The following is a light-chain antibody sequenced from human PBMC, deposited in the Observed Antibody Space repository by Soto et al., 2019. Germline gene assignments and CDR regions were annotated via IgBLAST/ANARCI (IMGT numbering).Light chain of an antibody. CDR2: EVS. CDR3: SSYAGSNNYV. Sequence: QSVLTQPPSASGFPGQSVTISCTGTSSDVGGYNYVSWYQQHPGKAPKLMIYEVSKRPSGVPDRFSGSKSGNTASLTVSGLQAEDEADYYCSSYAGSNNYVFGTGTKAPS. V-gene: IGLV2-8*01. J-gene: IGLJ1*01. CDR1: SSDVGGYNY.